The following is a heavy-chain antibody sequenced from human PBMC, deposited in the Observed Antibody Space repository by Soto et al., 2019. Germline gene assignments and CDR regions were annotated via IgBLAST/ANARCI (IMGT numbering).Heavy chain of an antibody. CDR2: IYPGDSDT. J-gene: IGHJ6*02. D-gene: IGHD1-26*01. V-gene: IGHV5-51*01. Sequence: GESLKISCKGSGYSFTSYWIGWVRQMPGKGLEWMGIIYPGDSDTRYSPSFQGQVTISADKSIGTAYLQWSSLKASDTAMYYCARGIVGATMNYGMDVWGQGTTVTVSS. CDR1: GYSFTSYW. CDR3: ARGIVGATMNYGMDV.